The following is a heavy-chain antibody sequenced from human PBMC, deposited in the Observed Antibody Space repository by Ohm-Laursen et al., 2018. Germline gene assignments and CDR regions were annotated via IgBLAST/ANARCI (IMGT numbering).Heavy chain of an antibody. V-gene: IGHV3-48*01. CDR1: GFTFSNYW. J-gene: IGHJ4*02. CDR2: ISSSSSTK. Sequence: GSLRLSCSASGFTFSNYWMNWVRQAPGKGLEWVSYISSSSSTKYYADSVKGRFTISRDNVKNSLYLQMNSLRADDTAVYYCARGQLSSGWPKAFDYWGQGTLVTVSS. CDR3: ARGQLSSGWPKAFDY. D-gene: IGHD6-19*01.